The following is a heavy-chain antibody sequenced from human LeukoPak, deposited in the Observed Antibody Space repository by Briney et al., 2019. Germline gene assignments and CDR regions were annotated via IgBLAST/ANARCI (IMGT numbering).Heavy chain of an antibody. Sequence: SETLSLTCAVYGGSFSGYYWSWIRQPPGKGLEWIGEINHSGSTNYNPSLKSRVTISVDTSKNQFSLKLSSVTAADTAVYYCARTSPSSGYSSSWCHAGPPYYFDYWGRGTLVTVSS. V-gene: IGHV4-34*01. D-gene: IGHD6-13*01. J-gene: IGHJ4*02. CDR1: GGSFSGYY. CDR2: INHSGST. CDR3: ARTSPSSGYSSSWCHAGPPYYFDY.